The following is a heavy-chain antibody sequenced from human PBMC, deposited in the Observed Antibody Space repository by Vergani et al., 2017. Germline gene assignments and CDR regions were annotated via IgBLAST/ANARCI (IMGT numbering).Heavy chain of an antibody. CDR1: GFTFSSYS. D-gene: IGHD6-13*01. CDR3: ARDRKAAAGDYYYGMDV. Sequence: EVQLVESGGGLVQPGGSLRLSCAASGFTFSSYSMNWVRQAPGKGLEWVSYISSSSSTIYYADFVKGRFTISRDNAKNSLYLQMNSLRAEDTAVYYCARDRKAAAGDYYYGMDVWGQGTTVTVSS. CDR2: ISSSSSTI. V-gene: IGHV3-48*04. J-gene: IGHJ6*02.